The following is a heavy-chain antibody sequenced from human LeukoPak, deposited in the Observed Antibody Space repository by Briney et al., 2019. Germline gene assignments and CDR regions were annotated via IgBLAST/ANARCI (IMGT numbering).Heavy chain of an antibody. CDR3: ARRPSSGWLYNWFDP. V-gene: IGHV4-39*01. D-gene: IGHD6-19*01. CDR1: GGSISSSSYY. CDR2: IYYSGST. J-gene: IGHJ5*02. Sequence: PSETLSLTCTVSGGSISSSSYYWGWIRQPPGKGLEWIGSIYYSGSTYYNPSLKSRVTISVDTSKNQFSLKLSSVTAADTSVYYCARRPSSGWLYNWFDPWGQGTLVTVSS.